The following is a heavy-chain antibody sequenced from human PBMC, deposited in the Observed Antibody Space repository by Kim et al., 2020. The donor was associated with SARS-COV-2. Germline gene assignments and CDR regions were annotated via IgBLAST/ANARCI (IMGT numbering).Heavy chain of an antibody. V-gene: IGHV1-18*01. CDR3: ARDLGKIIAAVGDY. CDR1: GYTFTNYG. CDR2: ISAYNGNT. J-gene: IGHJ4*02. D-gene: IGHD6-13*01. Sequence: ASVKVSCKASGYTFTNYGISWVRQAPGQGLEWMGWISAYNGNTNYAQNLQGRVTLTTDTSTSTAYMEMWSLRSDDTAMYYCARDLGKIIAAVGDYWGQGTLVTVSS.